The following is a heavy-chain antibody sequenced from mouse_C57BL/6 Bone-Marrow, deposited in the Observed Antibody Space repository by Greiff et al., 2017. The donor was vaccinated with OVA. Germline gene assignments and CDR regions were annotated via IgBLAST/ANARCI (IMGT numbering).Heavy chain of an antibody. CDR2: INYDGSST. CDR1: GFTFSDYY. V-gene: IGHV5-16*01. Sequence: EVMLVESEGGLVQPGSSMKLSCTASGFTFSDYYMAWVRQVPEKGLEWVANINYDGSSTYYLDSLKSRFIISRDNAKNILYLQMSSLKSEDTATYYCARAITTVASQSFDYWGQGTTLTVSS. D-gene: IGHD1-1*01. CDR3: ARAITTVASQSFDY. J-gene: IGHJ2*01.